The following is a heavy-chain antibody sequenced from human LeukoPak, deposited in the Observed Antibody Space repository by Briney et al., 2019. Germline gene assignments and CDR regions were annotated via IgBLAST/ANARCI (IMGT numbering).Heavy chain of an antibody. CDR3: ARVGYYSYGSIDY. D-gene: IGHD5-18*01. Sequence: EPSETLSLTCTVSGGSISSYYWSWIRQPPGKGLEWIGYIYYSGSTNYNPSLKSRVTMSIDMSKNQFSLKLSSVTAADTAVYYCARVGYYSYGSIDYWGQGTLVTVSS. CDR2: IYYSGST. CDR1: GGSISSYY. V-gene: IGHV4-59*01. J-gene: IGHJ4*02.